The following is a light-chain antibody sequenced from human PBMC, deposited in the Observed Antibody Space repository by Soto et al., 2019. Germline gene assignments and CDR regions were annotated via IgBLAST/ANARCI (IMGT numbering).Light chain of an antibody. Sequence: EIVMTQSPATLSVSPGERATLSCRASQSVSSNLAWYQQKPGQAPRLLIYDASTRATGIPARFSGSGSGTEFTLTISSLQSEDFAVYYCQHHSNWPPLTFGQGTKLEIK. V-gene: IGKV3-15*01. CDR3: QHHSNWPPLT. CDR2: DAS. J-gene: IGKJ4*01. CDR1: QSVSSN.